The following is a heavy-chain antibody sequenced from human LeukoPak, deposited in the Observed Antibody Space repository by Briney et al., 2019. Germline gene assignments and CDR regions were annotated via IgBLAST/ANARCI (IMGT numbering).Heavy chain of an antibody. D-gene: IGHD3-3*01. V-gene: IGHV4-34*01. CDR1: VGSFSGYY. J-gene: IGHJ4*02. CDR3: ARLRITIFGVVKYFDY. CDR2: INHRGST. Sequence: SETLSLTCAVYVGSFSGYYGSWIRQPPGKGLEWIGEINHRGSTNYTQSLKSRVTIEVATSKNKFSLQLSSETAADTAVYYCARLRITIFGVVKYFDYWGQGTLVTVSS.